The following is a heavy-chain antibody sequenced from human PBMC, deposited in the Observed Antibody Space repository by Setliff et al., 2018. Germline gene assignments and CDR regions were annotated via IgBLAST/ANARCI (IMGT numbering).Heavy chain of an antibody. CDR3: VRTFNGSPADR. Sequence: GASVKVSCKASGYTITNFALNWVRQAPGQGPEWMGWINTNSGNPTYAQGFTGRFVFSLDTSVSTAYLQISSLKAEDTAVYYCVRTFNGSPADRWGQGTLVTVSS. CDR1: GYTITNFA. J-gene: IGHJ5*02. D-gene: IGHD2-2*01. V-gene: IGHV7-4-1*02. CDR2: INTNSGNP.